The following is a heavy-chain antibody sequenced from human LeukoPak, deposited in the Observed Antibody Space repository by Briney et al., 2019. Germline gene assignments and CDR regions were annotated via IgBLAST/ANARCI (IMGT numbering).Heavy chain of an antibody. CDR3: ARACSGRSCYSFDY. CDR1: GYTFTSYD. J-gene: IGHJ4*02. V-gene: IGHV1-2*02. CDR2: INPNSGGT. D-gene: IGHD2-15*01. Sequence: ASVKVSCKASGYTFTSYDINWVRQAPGQGLEWMGWINPNSGGTNYAQKFQGRATMTRDTSISTAYMELIRLRSDDTAVYYCARACSGRSCYSFDYWGQGTLVTVSS.